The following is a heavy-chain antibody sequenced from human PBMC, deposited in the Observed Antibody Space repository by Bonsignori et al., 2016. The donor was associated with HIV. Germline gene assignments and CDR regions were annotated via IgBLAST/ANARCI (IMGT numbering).Heavy chain of an antibody. V-gene: IGHV3-48*03. Sequence: VRQAPGKGLEWVSYIDRSGGTRYYADSVKGRFTISRDNAKNSLSLQMNSLRVEDTAFYYCARDGAPDSYHSYLDVWGKGTTVTVSS. D-gene: IGHD3-16*01. CDR3: ARDGAPDSYHSYLDV. J-gene: IGHJ6*03. CDR2: IDRSGGTR.